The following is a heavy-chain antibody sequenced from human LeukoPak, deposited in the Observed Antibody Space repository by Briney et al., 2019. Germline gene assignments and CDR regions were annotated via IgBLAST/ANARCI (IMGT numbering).Heavy chain of an antibody. Sequence: SETLSLTCAVYGGSFSGYYWSWIRQPPGKGLEWIGEINHSGSTNYNPSLKSRVTISVDTSKNQFSLKLSSVTAADTAVYYCARGAVDYYYYGMDVWGQGTTVTVSS. CDR1: GGSFSGYY. V-gene: IGHV4-34*01. J-gene: IGHJ6*02. D-gene: IGHD6-25*01. CDR3: ARGAVDYYYYGMDV. CDR2: INHSGST.